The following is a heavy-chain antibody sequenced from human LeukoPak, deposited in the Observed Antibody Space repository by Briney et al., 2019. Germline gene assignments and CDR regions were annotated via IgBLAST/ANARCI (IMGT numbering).Heavy chain of an antibody. V-gene: IGHV3-21*04. J-gene: IGHJ4*02. CDR3: AKAYHDSGCLIDY. Sequence: GGSLRLSCAASGFTFSSYSTTWVRQAPGKGLEWVSSISSSSSYIYYADSVKGRFTISRDNAKNSLYLQMNSLRAEDTAVYYCAKAYHDSGCLIDYWGQGTLVTVSS. D-gene: IGHD6-19*01. CDR2: ISSSSSYI. CDR1: GFTFSSYS.